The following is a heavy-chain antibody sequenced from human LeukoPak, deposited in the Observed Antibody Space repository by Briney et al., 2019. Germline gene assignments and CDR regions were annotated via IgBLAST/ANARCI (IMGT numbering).Heavy chain of an antibody. Sequence: SVKVSCKASGGTFSSYAISWVRQAPGQGLEWMGGIIPIFGTADYAQKFQGRVTITADESTSTAYMELSSLRSEDTAVYYCARDRSVAAELGDYYYYYMDVWGKGTTVTVSS. CDR1: GGTFSSYA. J-gene: IGHJ6*03. V-gene: IGHV1-69*13. D-gene: IGHD7-27*01. CDR2: IIPIFGTA. CDR3: ARDRSVAAELGDYYYYYMDV.